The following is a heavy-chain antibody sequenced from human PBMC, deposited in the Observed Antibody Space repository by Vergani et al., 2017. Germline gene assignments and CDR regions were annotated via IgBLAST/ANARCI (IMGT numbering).Heavy chain of an antibody. CDR2: IYSGDET. Sequence: VQLVESGGGVVKTGRSLRLSCAASGSTVSGNYMTWVRQAPGKGLEWVSHIYSGDETYYADSVKGRVTISRDTSKNTLHLQINNLRVEDTAVYYCARGNYYGSGSYVDPWGQGTLVTVSS. J-gene: IGHJ5*02. D-gene: IGHD3-10*01. V-gene: IGHV3-66*02. CDR1: GSTVSGNY. CDR3: ARGNYYGSGSYVDP.